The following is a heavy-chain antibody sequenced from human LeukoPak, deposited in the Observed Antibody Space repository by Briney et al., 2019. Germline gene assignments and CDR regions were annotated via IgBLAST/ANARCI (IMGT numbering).Heavy chain of an antibody. CDR2: IYYGGGT. CDR3: ARGLYFYAFDI. V-gene: IGHV4-59*01. CDR1: GGSISSYY. D-gene: IGHD2/OR15-2a*01. J-gene: IGHJ3*02. Sequence: SETLSLTCTVSGGSISSYYWSWIRQPPGEGLEWIGYIYYGGGTNYNPSLKSRVTISVDTSKNQFSLKLSSVTAADTAVYYCARGLYFYAFDIWGQGTMVTVSS.